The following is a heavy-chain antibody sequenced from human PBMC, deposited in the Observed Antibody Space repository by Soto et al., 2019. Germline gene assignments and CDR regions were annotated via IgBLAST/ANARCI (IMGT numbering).Heavy chain of an antibody. CDR1: GFTVIGYH. CDR3: ARRSGEEFGYPLDL. V-gene: IGHV1-2*06. D-gene: IGHD7-27*01. Sequence: GASVKVSCKTSGFTVIGYHLHAVRQAPGQGPEWMGRINPHSGGTHYAQKFQGRVTMTWDKSTNIVYMELRSLSSDDTAVYYCARRSGEEFGYPLDLWGQGTLVTVSS. J-gene: IGHJ3*01. CDR2: INPHSGGT.